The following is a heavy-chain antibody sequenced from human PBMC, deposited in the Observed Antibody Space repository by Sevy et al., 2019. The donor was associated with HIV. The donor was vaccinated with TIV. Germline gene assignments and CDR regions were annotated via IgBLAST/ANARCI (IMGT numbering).Heavy chain of an antibody. CDR2: IYSGGST. J-gene: IGHJ3*02. CDR1: GFTVSSNY. CDR3: ARARYYGAAGAFDI. V-gene: IGHV3-53*01. Sequence: GGSLRLSCAASGFTVSSNYMSWVRQAPGKGLEWVSVIYSGGSTYYADSMKGRFTISRDNSKNTLYLQMNSLRAEDTAVYYCARARYYGAAGAFDIWGQGTMVTVSS. D-gene: IGHD4-17*01.